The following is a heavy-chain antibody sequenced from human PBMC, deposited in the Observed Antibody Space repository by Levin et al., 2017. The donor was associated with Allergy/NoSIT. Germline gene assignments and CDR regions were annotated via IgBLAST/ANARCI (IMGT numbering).Heavy chain of an antibody. Sequence: SGPTLVKPTQTLTLSCTFSGFSLSTSGMCVSWIRQPPGKALEWLALIDWDDDKYYSTSLKTRLTISKDTSKNQVVLTMTNMDPVATATSYCARARTGTPTPPEYDYYYGMDVWGQGTTVTVSS. J-gene: IGHJ6*02. CDR3: ARARTGTPTPPEYDYYYGMDV. V-gene: IGHV2-70*01. CDR2: IDWDDDK. D-gene: IGHD1-1*01. CDR1: GFSLSTSGMC.